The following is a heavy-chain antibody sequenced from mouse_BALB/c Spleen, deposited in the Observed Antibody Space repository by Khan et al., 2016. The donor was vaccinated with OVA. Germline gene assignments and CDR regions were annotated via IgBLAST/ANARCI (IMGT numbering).Heavy chain of an antibody. V-gene: IGHV1-4*01. D-gene: IGHD2-14*01. J-gene: IGHJ3*01. CDR2: INPSNGYT. Sequence: QVQLQQSGAELARPGASVKMSCKASGYTFTTYTMHWVKQRSGQGLEWIGYINPSNGYTNYNQKFKDKSTLTADKSSSTAYMQLSSLTSDYSAVYYGAREGAYYRSDGWFSYWGQGTLVTVSA. CDR1: GYTFTTYT. CDR3: AREGAYYRSDGWFSY.